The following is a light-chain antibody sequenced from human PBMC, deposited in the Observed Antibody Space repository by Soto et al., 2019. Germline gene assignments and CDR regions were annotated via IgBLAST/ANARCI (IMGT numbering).Light chain of an antibody. V-gene: IGLV2-14*01. CDR1: RSDVGGYDY. CDR3: SSYTRSTTQA. CDR2: EVS. J-gene: IGLJ1*01. Sequence: QSALTQPASVSASPGQSITISCTGTRSDVGGYDYVSWYQQHPGKAPKVIIYEVSNRPSGVYNRFSGSKSGNTASLTISGLPAEDEADYSCSSYTRSTTQAFGNGKKVTVL.